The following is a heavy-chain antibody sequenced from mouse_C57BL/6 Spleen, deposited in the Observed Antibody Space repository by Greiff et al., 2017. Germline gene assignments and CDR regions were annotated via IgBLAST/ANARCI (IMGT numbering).Heavy chain of an antibody. D-gene: IGHD1-1*01. V-gene: IGHV1-82*01. CDR1: GYAFSSSW. CDR2: IYPGDGDT. Sequence: QVQLQQSGPELVKPGASVKISCKASGYAFSSSWMNWVKQRPGKGLEWIGRIYPGDGDTNYNGKFKGKATLTADKSSSTADMQLSSSTSEDSAVYFCANYGSTAFSYWGQGTLVTVSA. CDR3: ANYGSTAFSY. J-gene: IGHJ3*01.